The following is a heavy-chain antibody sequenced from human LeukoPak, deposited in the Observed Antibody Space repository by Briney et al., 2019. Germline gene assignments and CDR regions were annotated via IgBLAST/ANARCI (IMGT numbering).Heavy chain of an antibody. V-gene: IGHV1-18*01. Sequence: ASVKVSCKASGYTFTSYGISWVRQAPGQGLEWMGWISAYNGNTNYAQKLQGRVTMTTDTSTSTAYMELRSLRSDDTAVYYCARGRGYYDSSGYYLERGRLDYWGQGTLVTVSS. CDR2: ISAYNGNT. D-gene: IGHD3-22*01. CDR1: GYTFTSYG. CDR3: ARGRGYYDSSGYYLERGRLDY. J-gene: IGHJ4*02.